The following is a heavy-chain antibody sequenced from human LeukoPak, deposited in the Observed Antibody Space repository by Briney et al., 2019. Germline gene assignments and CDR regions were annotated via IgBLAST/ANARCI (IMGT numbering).Heavy chain of an antibody. CDR3: AKDRGYYYGSGSYSDY. D-gene: IGHD3-10*01. Sequence: GGSLRLSCAASGFTFSSYGMHWVRQAPGKGLEWVAFIRYDGSNKYYADSLKGLFTISRDNSKNPLYLQMNSLRAEDTAVYYCAKDRGYYYGSGSYSDYWGQGTLVTVSS. J-gene: IGHJ4*02. V-gene: IGHV3-30*02. CDR1: GFTFSSYG. CDR2: IRYDGSNK.